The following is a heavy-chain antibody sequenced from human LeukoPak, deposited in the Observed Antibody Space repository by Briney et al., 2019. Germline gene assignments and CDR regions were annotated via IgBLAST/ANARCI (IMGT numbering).Heavy chain of an antibody. CDR3: ARVGVSGSYYYFDY. V-gene: IGHV3-21*01. CDR1: GFTFSSYS. CDR2: ISSSGSYI. J-gene: IGHJ4*02. D-gene: IGHD1-26*01. Sequence: GGSLRLSCAASGFTFSSYSMNWVRQAPGKGLEWVSSISSSGSYIYYADSVKGRFTISRDNAKNSLYLQMNSLRAEDTAVYYCARVGVSGSYYYFDYWGQGTLVTVSS.